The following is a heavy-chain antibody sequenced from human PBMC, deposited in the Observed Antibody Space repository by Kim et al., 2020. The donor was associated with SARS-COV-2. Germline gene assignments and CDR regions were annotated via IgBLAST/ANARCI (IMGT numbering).Heavy chain of an antibody. J-gene: IGHJ4*02. CDR3: AIFAGISFGFGY. D-gene: IGHD3-10*01. Sequence: NYNPALKSRVTISVDTAKNQFSLKLSSVTAADTAVYYWAIFAGISFGFGYWGQGTLVTVSS. V-gene: IGHV4-34*01.